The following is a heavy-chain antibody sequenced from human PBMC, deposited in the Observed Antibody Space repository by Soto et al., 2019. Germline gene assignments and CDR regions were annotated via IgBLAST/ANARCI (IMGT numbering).Heavy chain of an antibody. CDR3: AHIVLRTVFGLVTTTAIHFDF. CDR2: IYWDDDK. Sequence: QITLNESGPTVVRPTETLTLTCRFSGFSLTTSGVGVGWIRQSPGKAPEWLALIYWDDDKRYSASLKSRLTNPINSSQNQVVMTEAHLVTTDTAAYYCAHIVLRTVFGLVTTTAIHFDFWGQGSPVAVSS. CDR1: GFSLTTSGVG. J-gene: IGHJ4*02. V-gene: IGHV2-5*02. D-gene: IGHD3-3*01.